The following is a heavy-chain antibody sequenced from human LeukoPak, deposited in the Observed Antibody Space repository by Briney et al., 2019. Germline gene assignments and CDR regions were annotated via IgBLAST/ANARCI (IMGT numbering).Heavy chain of an antibody. CDR1: GFTFSTFA. V-gene: IGHV3-7*04. J-gene: IGHJ4*02. D-gene: IGHD3-10*01. CDR2: INQHGSET. Sequence: GGSLRLSCAASGFTFSTFAMNWVRQAPGKGLEWVANINQHGSETYYVDSVKGRFTISRDNAKNSLYLQMNSLRAEDTAVYYCARVRGAPYYFDYWGQGTLVTVSS. CDR3: ARVRGAPYYFDY.